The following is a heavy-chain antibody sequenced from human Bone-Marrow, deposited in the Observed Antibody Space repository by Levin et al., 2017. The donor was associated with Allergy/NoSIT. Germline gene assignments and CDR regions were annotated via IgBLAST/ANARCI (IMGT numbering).Heavy chain of an antibody. V-gene: IGHV3-15*01. CDR2: IKSGGST. D-gene: IGHD2/OR15-2a*01. J-gene: IGHJ5*02. CDR1: GLTFSAAW. Sequence: PGGSLRLSCAVSGLTFSAAWLSWVRQAPGKGLEWIGRIKSGGSTDYAAPVKGRFTISRDDSKSTLYIQMNSLKIEDAGMYYCTWHATVYGTFTSWGQGTLVAVSP. CDR3: TWHATVYGTFTS.